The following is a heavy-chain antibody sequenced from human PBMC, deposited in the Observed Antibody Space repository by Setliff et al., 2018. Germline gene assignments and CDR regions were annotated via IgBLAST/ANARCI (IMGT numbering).Heavy chain of an antibody. CDR3: ARDHKWELPGYKSGMDV. CDR1: GFTFTDYY. CDR2: VDPEDGET. J-gene: IGHJ6*02. Sequence: ASVKVSCKASGFTFTDYYMDWVQQAPGKGLEWMGRVDPEDGETLYAEKFQGRVTIVADTSINTAYMELSSLGSDDTAVYFCARDHKWELPGYKSGMDVWGQGTTVTVSS. V-gene: IGHV1-69-2*01. D-gene: IGHD1-26*01.